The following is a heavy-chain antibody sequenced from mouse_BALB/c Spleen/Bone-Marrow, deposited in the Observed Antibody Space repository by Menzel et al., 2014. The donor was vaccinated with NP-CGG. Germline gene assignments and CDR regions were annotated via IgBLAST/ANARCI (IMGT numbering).Heavy chain of an antibody. CDR2: KSYDGSN. CDR3: ARDRGHYFDY. CDR1: GYSITSGYY. Sequence: QLQQSGPGLVKPSQSLSLTCSVTGYSITSGYYWNWIRQFPGNKLEWMGYKSYDGSNNYNPSLKNRMSITRDTSKNQFFLKLNSVTTEDTGTYYCARDRGHYFDYWGQGTTLTVSS. D-gene: IGHD3-1*01. J-gene: IGHJ2*01. V-gene: IGHV3-6*02.